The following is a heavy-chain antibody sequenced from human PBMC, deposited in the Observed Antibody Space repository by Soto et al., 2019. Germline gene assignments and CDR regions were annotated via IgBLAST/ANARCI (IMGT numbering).Heavy chain of an antibody. D-gene: IGHD1-26*01. CDR1: GYTFTGYY. J-gene: IGHJ6*02. Sequence: QVQLVQSGAEVKKPGASVKVSCKASGYTFTGYYMHWVRQAPGQGLEWMGWINPNSGGTNYAQKFQGWATMTRDTSISTAYMELSRLRSDDTAVYYCARGATHPNYYYYYGMDVWGQGTTVTVSS. V-gene: IGHV1-2*04. CDR2: INPNSGGT. CDR3: ARGATHPNYYYYYGMDV.